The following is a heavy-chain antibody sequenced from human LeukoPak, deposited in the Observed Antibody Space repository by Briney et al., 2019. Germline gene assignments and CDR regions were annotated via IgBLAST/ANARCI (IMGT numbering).Heavy chain of an antibody. D-gene: IGHD3-22*01. CDR3: ARDYDSSGKSFDY. CDR1: GYTFTGYY. J-gene: IGHJ4*02. Sequence: ASVKVSCKASGYTFTGYYMHWVRRAPGQGLEWMGWINPNSGGTNYAQKFQGRVTMTRDTSISTAYMELSRLRSDDTAVYYCARDYDSSGKSFDYWGQGTLVTVSS. V-gene: IGHV1-2*02. CDR2: INPNSGGT.